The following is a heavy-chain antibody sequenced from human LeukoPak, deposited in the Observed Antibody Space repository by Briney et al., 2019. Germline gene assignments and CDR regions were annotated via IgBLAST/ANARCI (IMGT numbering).Heavy chain of an antibody. Sequence: GGSLSLSCAASGFTFSDYYMSWIRKAPGKGLELVSYISSSGSTIYYADSVKGRFTISRDNAKNSLYLQMNSLRAEDTAVYYCARDKVQGWFDPWGQGTLVTVSS. CDR2: ISSSGSTI. V-gene: IGHV3-11*01. CDR3: ARDKVQGWFDP. J-gene: IGHJ5*02. D-gene: IGHD1-1*01. CDR1: GFTFSDYY.